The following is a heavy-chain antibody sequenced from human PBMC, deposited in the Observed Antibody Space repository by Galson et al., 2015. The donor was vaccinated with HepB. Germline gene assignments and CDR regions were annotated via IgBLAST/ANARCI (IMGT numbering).Heavy chain of an antibody. CDR3: ASWFGELLGY. CDR1: GFTFSSYE. J-gene: IGHJ4*02. V-gene: IGHV3-48*03. Sequence: SLRLSCAASGFTFSSYEMNWVRQAPGKGLEWVPYISSSGSTIYYADSVKGRFTISRDNAKNSLYLQMNSLRAEDTAVYYCASWFGELLGYWGQGTLVTVSS. CDR2: ISSSGSTI. D-gene: IGHD3-10*01.